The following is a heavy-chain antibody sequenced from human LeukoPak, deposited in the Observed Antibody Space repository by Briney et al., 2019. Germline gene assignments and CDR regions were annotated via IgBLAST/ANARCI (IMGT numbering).Heavy chain of an antibody. D-gene: IGHD2-2*01. V-gene: IGHV4-31*03. CDR2: IYYSGST. Sequence: SQTLSLTCTVSGVSINSGSYYLSWIRQHPGKGLEWIGYIYYSGSTYYNPSLKSRVTISLDTSKKQFSLKLSSVTAADTAVYYCARQGCSSTSCQTYYYYYGMDVWGQGTTVTVSS. J-gene: IGHJ6*02. CDR1: GVSINSGSYY. CDR3: ARQGCSSTSCQTYYYYYGMDV.